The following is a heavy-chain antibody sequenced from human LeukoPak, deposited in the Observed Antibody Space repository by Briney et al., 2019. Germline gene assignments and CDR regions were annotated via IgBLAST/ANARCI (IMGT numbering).Heavy chain of an antibody. CDR1: GYTFTGYY. CDR2: INPNGGGT. CDR3: ARENNSGWYRKAAFDY. Sequence: ASVKVSCKASGYTFTGYYIHWVRQAPGQGLEWMGWINPNGGGTNYAQKFQGRVTLTRDTSISTAYVEVNSLESDGTAVYYCARENNSGWYRKAAFDYWGQGTLVTVTS. D-gene: IGHD6-19*01. V-gene: IGHV1-2*02. J-gene: IGHJ4*02.